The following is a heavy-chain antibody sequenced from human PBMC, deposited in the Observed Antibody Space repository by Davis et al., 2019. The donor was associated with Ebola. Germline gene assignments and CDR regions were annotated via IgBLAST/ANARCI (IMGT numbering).Heavy chain of an antibody. CDR1: GFTVSSNY. D-gene: IGHD3-16*02. V-gene: IGHV3-53*05. CDR2: IYSGGST. J-gene: IGHJ6*02. Sequence: GESLKISCAASGFTVSSNYMSWVRQAPGKGLEWVSVIYSGGSTDYADSVKGRFTISRDNAKNSLYLQMNSLRAEDTALYYCAKDRIVGQYGMDVWGQGTTVTVSS. CDR3: AKDRIVGQYGMDV.